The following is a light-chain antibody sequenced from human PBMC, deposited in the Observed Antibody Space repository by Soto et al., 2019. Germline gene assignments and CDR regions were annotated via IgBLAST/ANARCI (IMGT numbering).Light chain of an antibody. CDR3: QQYGSSPLT. V-gene: IGKV3-20*01. CDR1: QSVSSSY. CDR2: GAS. Sequence: EIVLTQSPGTLSLSPGERATLSCRASQSVSSSYLAWYQQKPGQAPRLLIYGASSMATGIPERFSGSGSGTDFTLTISRLEPEDFAVYYCQQYGSSPLTFGQGTKVEIK. J-gene: IGKJ1*01.